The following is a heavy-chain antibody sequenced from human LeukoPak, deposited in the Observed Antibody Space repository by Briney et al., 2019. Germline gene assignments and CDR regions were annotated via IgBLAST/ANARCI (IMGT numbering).Heavy chain of an antibody. J-gene: IGHJ4*02. Sequence: PSQTLSLTCAVSGGSISSGGYSWSWIRQPPGKGLEWIGYIYHSGSTYYNPSLKSRVTISVDRSKNQFSLKLSSVTAADTAVYYCARAVDTATFFYFDYWGQRTLVTLSP. D-gene: IGHD5-18*01. V-gene: IGHV4-30-2*01. CDR2: IYHSGST. CDR3: ARAVDTATFFYFDY. CDR1: GGSISSGGYS.